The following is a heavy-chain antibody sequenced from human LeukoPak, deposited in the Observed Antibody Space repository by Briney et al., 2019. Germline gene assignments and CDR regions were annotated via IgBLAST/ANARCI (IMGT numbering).Heavy chain of an antibody. CDR1: GVSINTCCYY. CDR2: KYYSGST. J-gene: IGHJ4*02. D-gene: IGHD5-18*01. CDR3: ARGRSYGFDFDS. Sequence: PSETLSLTCDVSGVSINTCCYYWTWIRQPPGKGLEWIGYKYYSGSTRYNSSLRSRLTISLDTSKNQFSLRLTFVTAADTAVYYCARGRSYGFDFDSWGPGTLVIVSS. V-gene: IGHV4-61*01.